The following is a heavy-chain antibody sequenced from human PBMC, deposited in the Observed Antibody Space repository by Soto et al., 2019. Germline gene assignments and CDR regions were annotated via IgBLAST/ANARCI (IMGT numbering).Heavy chain of an antibody. V-gene: IGHV3-23*01. CDR2: ISGRGGGT. J-gene: IGHJ6*02. CDR1: GLTFSSYA. CDR3: AGERSALPGARDAMDV. D-gene: IGHD1-26*01. Sequence: VQLLESGGGLVQPGGSLRLSCTASGLTFSSYAMSWVRQAPGKGLEWVSSISGRGGGTDYADSVKGRFTISRDNSKKSVFLEMNSLTADDTAIYYCAGERSALPGARDAMDVWGQGTTVTVSS.